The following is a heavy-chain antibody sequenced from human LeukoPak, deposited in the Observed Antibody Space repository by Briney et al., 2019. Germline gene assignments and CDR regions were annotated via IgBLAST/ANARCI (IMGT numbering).Heavy chain of an antibody. CDR2: INHSGST. J-gene: IGHJ5*02. CDR3: ARRRASWRGWFDP. Sequence: SETLSLTCAVYGGSFSGYYWSWIRQPPGKGLEWIGEINHSGSTNYNPSLKSRVTISVDTSKNQFSLKLSSVTAADTAVYYCARRRASWRGWFDPWGQGTLVTVSS. D-gene: IGHD2-2*01. V-gene: IGHV4-34*01. CDR1: GGSFSGYY.